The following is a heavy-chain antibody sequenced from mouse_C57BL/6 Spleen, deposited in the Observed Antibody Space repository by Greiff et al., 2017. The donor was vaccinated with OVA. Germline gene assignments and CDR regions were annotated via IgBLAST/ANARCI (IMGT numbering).Heavy chain of an antibody. CDR3: AGGTDGYGWFAY. Sequence: VQLQQSGPELVKPGASVKISCKASGFSFTGYYMNWVKQSPEKSLEWIGEINPSTGGTTYNQKFKAKATLTVDKSSSTAYMKLKSLTSEDSAVYYCAGGTDGYGWFAYWGQGTLVTVSA. V-gene: IGHV1-42*01. D-gene: IGHD2-2*01. J-gene: IGHJ3*01. CDR2: INPSTGGT. CDR1: GFSFTGYY.